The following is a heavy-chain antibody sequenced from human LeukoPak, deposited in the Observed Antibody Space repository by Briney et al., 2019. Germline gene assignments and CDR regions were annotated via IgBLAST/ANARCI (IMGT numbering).Heavy chain of an antibody. CDR3: ARADKDYYGMDV. D-gene: IGHD2-15*01. CDR2: INSDGSGT. CDR1: GFTFSSYW. J-gene: IGHJ6*02. V-gene: IGHV3-74*01. Sequence: PGGSLRLSCAASGFTFSSYWMHWVRQAPGKGLVWVSRINSDGSGTSYADSVKGRFTISRDNAKNTLYLQMNSLRAEDTAVYYCARADKDYYGMDVWGQGTTVTVSS.